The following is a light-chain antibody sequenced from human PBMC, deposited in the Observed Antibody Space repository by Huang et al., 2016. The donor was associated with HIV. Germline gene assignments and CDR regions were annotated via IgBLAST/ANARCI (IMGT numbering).Light chain of an antibody. CDR3: MQGTHWYT. J-gene: IGKJ2*01. Sequence: DVVMTQSPLSLPVTLGQPASISCKASQSLVYSDGNTYLNWFLQRPGQSPRRLIYKVSNRDSGVPDRFSGSGSGTDFTLKISRVEAEDVGLYYCMQGTHWYTFGQGTKLEIK. CDR1: QSLVYSDGNTY. CDR2: KVS. V-gene: IGKV2-30*01.